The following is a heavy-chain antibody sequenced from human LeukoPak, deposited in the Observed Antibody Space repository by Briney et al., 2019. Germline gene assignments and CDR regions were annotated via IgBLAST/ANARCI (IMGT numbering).Heavy chain of an antibody. J-gene: IGHJ3*02. CDR3: ARGSLGYYDFWSGYWVDI. CDR2: IYTSGST. CDR1: GGSISSGSYY. D-gene: IGHD3-3*01. Sequence: SETLSLTCTVSGGSISSGSYYWSWIRQPAGKGLEWIGRIYTSGSTNYNPSLKSRVTISVDTSKNQFSLKLSSVTAADTAVYYCARGSLGYYDFWSGYWVDIWGQGTMVTVSS. V-gene: IGHV4-61*02.